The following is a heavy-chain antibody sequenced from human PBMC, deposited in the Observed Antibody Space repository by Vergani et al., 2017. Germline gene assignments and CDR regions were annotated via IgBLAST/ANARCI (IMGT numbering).Heavy chain of an antibody. CDR3: AKRDRDSHTLTPETD. Sequence: EVQLVEPGGDLVHPGGSLRLSCAASGFTFSSYSMTWVRQAPGKGLEWVSYISASGTTRKYTGSVEGRFTVSRDNVKNSVFLQMTNLKVEDTGGYFCAKRDRDSHTLTPETDWGQGTLVTVSS. CDR1: GFTFSSYS. V-gene: IGHV3-48*04. J-gene: IGHJ4*02. CDR2: ISASGTTR. D-gene: IGHD5-24*01.